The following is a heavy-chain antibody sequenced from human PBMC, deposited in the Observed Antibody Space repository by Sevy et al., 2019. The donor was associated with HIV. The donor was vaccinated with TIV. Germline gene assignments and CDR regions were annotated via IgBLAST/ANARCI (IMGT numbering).Heavy chain of an antibody. CDR1: GLTFSLYN. Sequence: GGSLRLSCAASGLTFSLYNMNWVRQAPGKGLEWISSISPTGTYTYYADSVRGRFTISRGNTENFLFLQMNSLRAEDTAVYYCAGEASDSSAYPLDFWGQGTLVTVSS. J-gene: IGHJ4*02. CDR3: AGEASDSSAYPLDF. CDR2: ISPTGTYT. D-gene: IGHD3-22*01. V-gene: IGHV3-21*01.